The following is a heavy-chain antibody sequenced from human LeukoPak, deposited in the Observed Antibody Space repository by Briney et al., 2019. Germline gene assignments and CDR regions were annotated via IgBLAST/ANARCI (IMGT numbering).Heavy chain of an antibody. V-gene: IGHV3-33*01. J-gene: IGHJ4*02. CDR3: ARPPQQRVWFFHY. D-gene: IGHD6-13*01. CDR1: GFTFSSYV. Sequence: PGRSLRLSCAASGFTFSSYVIHWVRQAPGKGLEWVAVMWYDGNKEYYADSVKGRFTISRDISKGTVYLQMNSLRAEDTAVYYCARPPQQRVWFFHYWGQGTLVTVSS. CDR2: MWYDGNKE.